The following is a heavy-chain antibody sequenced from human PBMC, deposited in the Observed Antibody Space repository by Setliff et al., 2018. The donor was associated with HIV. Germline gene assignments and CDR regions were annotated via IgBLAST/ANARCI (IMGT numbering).Heavy chain of an antibody. CDR3: AREIYGGNSRPFDY. J-gene: IGHJ4*02. V-gene: IGHV4-59*01. Sequence: SETLSLTCTVSGGSMTGYFWNWIRQSPGKGLEWIGYIYYNGDTNYNPTLNSRGAITVDTSKNQFSLKLTSVTAADTAVYYCAREIYGGNSRPFDYWGPGTLVTVSS. D-gene: IGHD4-17*01. CDR1: GGSMTGYF. CDR2: IYYNGDT.